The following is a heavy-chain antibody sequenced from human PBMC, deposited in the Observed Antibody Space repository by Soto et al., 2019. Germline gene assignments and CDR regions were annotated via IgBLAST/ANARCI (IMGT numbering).Heavy chain of an antibody. Sequence: QVQLQESGPGLVKPSQTLSLTCTVSGGSISSGGYYWSWIRQHPGKGLEWIGYIYYSGSTYYNPSLKRRVTISVDTSKNQFSLKLSSVTAADTAVYYCARDAIAVAGAGWFDPWGQGTLVTVSS. J-gene: IGHJ5*02. CDR3: ARDAIAVAGAGWFDP. CDR1: GGSISSGGYY. D-gene: IGHD6-19*01. V-gene: IGHV4-31*03. CDR2: IYYSGST.